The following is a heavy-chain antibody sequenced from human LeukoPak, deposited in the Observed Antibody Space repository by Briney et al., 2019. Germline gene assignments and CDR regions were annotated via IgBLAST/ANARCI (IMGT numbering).Heavy chain of an antibody. CDR2: IYSGGNT. J-gene: IGHJ4*02. D-gene: IGHD6-13*01. CDR3: ARDREGSSSWDY. Sequence: PGGSLRLSCAASGFTVRSNYMSWVRRAPGRGLGWVSVIYSGGNTYYADSVKGRFTISRDNSKNTLFLQMNSLRAEDTAVYYCARDREGSSSWDYWGQGTLGTVSS. V-gene: IGHV3-53*01. CDR1: GFTVRSNY.